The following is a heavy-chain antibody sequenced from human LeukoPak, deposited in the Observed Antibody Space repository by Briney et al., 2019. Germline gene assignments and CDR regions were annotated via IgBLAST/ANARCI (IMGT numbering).Heavy chain of an antibody. CDR1: GGSLGNSSSY. J-gene: IGHJ3*02. V-gene: IGHV4-61*01. D-gene: IGHD1-26*01. CDR3: ARGFPLYSGTYSDTFDI. CDR2: ISVGGAN. Sequence: SETLSLTCTVSGGSLGNSSSYWPWLRQPPGRELEWVGYISVGGANNLNHSLKRRVSIPVDRSKNQFSLRLSSVPAADTALYYCARGFPLYSGTYSDTFDIWGRGTMVTVSS.